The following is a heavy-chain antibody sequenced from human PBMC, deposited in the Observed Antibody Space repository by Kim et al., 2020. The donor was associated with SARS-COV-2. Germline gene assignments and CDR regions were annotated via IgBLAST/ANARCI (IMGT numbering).Heavy chain of an antibody. Sequence: SETLSHTCAVSGGSIGTTNWWTWVRQSPGKGLEWIGEIYHSGDTNYNPSLKSRVSISLDKSKNQFSLTLTSVTAADTALYYCARADVMVTAATWLDPWGQGTLVTVSS. CDR1: GGSIGTTNW. D-gene: IGHD2-15*01. V-gene: IGHV4-4*02. CDR2: IYHSGDT. J-gene: IGHJ5*02. CDR3: ARADVMVTAATWLDP.